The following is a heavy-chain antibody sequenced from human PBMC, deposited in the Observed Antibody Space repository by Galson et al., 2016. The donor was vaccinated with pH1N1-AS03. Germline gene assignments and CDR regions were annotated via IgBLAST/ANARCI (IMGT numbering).Heavy chain of an antibody. CDR1: GGSFNNYY. CDR3: ARGSYSSGWYRGRNSFDI. CDR2: INHSGST. D-gene: IGHD6-19*01. J-gene: IGHJ3*02. Sequence: SETLSLTCAVYGGSFNNYYWNWTRQSPGKGLEWVGEINHSGSTDYNPSLKSRVTISVDPSKNQISLNLNSVTAADTAVYYCARGSYSSGWYRGRNSFDIWGQGTMLTVSS. V-gene: IGHV4-34*01.